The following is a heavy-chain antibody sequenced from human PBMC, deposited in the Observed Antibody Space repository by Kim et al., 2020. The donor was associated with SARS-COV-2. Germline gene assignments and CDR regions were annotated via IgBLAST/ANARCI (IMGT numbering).Heavy chain of an antibody. CDR2: IDPIDSYT. D-gene: IGHD6-19*01. V-gene: IGHV5-10-1*01. Sequence: GESLKISCEGSGYTFTDYWIIWVRQMPGRCLELMGRIDPIDSYTNYRPSFEGHVTISVDTSLSAAYLRWNTLEASDTAMYYCARTGPVGVAPSDFWGQGTLVTVSS. CDR3: ARTGPVGVAPSDF. CDR1: GYTFTDYW. J-gene: IGHJ4*02.